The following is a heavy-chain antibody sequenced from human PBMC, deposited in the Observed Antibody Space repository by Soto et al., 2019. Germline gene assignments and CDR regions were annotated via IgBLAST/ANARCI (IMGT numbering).Heavy chain of an antibody. CDR1: GESLSGGVDY. V-gene: IGHV4-31*03. J-gene: IGHJ4*01. Sequence: QVVLQESGPGLLKPSQTLSLTCTVSGESLSGGVDYWSWIRQSSGGGLEWIGYVFHTGRTSYNPSLKSRVTISADTSKNQFSLRLTSLTAADTAVYYCAKTTAGRGYFDPWGHGSPVPVSS. CDR3: AKTTAGRGYFDP. CDR2: VFHTGRT. D-gene: IGHD4-17*01.